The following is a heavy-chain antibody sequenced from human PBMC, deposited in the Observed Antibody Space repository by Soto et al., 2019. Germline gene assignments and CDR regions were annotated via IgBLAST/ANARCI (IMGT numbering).Heavy chain of an antibody. CDR3: ARVRGGGRHRISSLALNGRDV. CDR1: GFAFRNYG. CDR2: TTDDGSEK. Sequence: QVQLVESGGGVVQPGTSLRLSCVASGFAFRNYGIQWVRQAPGKGLEWVAGTTDDGSEKFLADSVKGRFTIARDNSKSTQYLQMHSLRPEDTAVYHCARVRGGGRHRISSLALNGRDVWCQGTTVTVSS. J-gene: IGHJ6*02. V-gene: IGHV3-30*03. D-gene: IGHD6-6*01.